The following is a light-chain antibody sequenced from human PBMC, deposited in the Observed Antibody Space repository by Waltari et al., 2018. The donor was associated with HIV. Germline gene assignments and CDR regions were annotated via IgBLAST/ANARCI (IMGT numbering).Light chain of an antibody. J-gene: IGLJ2*01. V-gene: IGLV3-21*04. Sequence: SYVLTQPPSLSAAPARPSRMTCVGTDIGSKSVHWYRQKSGQAPFLVISYDSDRSSGIPERFSGSNSGNTATLTVSRVEAGDETDYYCQVWDAKTEHVLFGGGTKLSVL. CDR2: YDS. CDR3: QVWDAKTEHVL. CDR1: DIGSKS.